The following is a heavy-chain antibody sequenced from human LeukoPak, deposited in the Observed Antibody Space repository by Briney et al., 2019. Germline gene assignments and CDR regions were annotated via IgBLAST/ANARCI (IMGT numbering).Heavy chain of an antibody. CDR3: ARESSIAAAGFDP. Sequence: SETPSLTCTVSGGSISSYYWSWIRQPPGKGLEWIGYIYYSGSTNYNPSLKSRVTISVDTSKNQFSLKLSSVTAADTAVYYCARESSIAAAGFDPWGQGTLVTVSS. CDR2: IYYSGST. J-gene: IGHJ5*02. CDR1: GGSISSYY. D-gene: IGHD6-6*01. V-gene: IGHV4-59*01.